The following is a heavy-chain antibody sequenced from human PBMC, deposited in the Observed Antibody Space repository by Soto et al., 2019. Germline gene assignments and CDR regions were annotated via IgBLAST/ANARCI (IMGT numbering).Heavy chain of an antibody. CDR1: GFTFSDYY. V-gene: IGHV3-11*06. J-gene: IGHJ5*02. Sequence: GGSLRLSCAASGFTFSDYYMSWIRQAPGKGLEWVSYISSSSYTNYADSVKGRFTISRDNAKNSLYLQMNSLRAEDTAVYYCARLSRYDFWSGSYNWFDPWGQGTQVTVSS. CDR3: ARLSRYDFWSGSYNWFDP. D-gene: IGHD3-3*01. CDR2: ISSSSYT.